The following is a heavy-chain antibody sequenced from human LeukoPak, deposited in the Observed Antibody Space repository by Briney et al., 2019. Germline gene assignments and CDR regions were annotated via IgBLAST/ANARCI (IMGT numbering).Heavy chain of an antibody. CDR2: ILYDGSNK. D-gene: IGHD6-13*01. CDR1: GFTFSSYA. V-gene: IGHV3-30*04. J-gene: IGHJ4*02. CDR3: ARDFAAAGIFDY. Sequence: GRSLRLSCAASGFTFSSYAMHWVRQAPGKGLEWVALILYDGSNKYYADSVKGRFTISRDNSKNTLYMQMDSLRAEDTAVYYCARDFAAAGIFDYWGQGTLVTVSS.